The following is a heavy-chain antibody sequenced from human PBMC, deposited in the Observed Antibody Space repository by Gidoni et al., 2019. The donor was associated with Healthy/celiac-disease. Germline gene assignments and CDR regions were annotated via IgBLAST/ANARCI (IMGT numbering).Heavy chain of an antibody. D-gene: IGHD4-17*01. CDR2: ISAYNGNT. Sequence: QVQLVQSGAGVKKPGASVQVSCKASVYTFTRSGISWVRQAPGQGLEWMGWISAYNGNTNYAQKLQGRVTMTTDTSTSTAYMELRSLRSDDTAVYYCARDRDYGDYVDAFDIWGQGTMVTVSS. J-gene: IGHJ3*02. CDR3: ARDRDYGDYVDAFDI. CDR1: VYTFTRSG. V-gene: IGHV1-18*01.